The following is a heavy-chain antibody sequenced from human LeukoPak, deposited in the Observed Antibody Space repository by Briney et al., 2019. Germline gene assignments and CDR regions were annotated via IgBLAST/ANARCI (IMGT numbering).Heavy chain of an antibody. CDR2: ISTGSRHI. V-gene: IGHV3-21*04. Sequence: GGSLRLSCAASGFTFSNYIMNWVRQAPGKGLELVSSISTGSRHIYYAASVKGRFTISRDDAKNSLYLQMNGLRAEDTAVYYCAKTGGDYVSFDYWGQGTLVTVSS. D-gene: IGHD4-17*01. CDR3: AKTGGDYVSFDY. CDR1: GFTFSNYI. J-gene: IGHJ4*02.